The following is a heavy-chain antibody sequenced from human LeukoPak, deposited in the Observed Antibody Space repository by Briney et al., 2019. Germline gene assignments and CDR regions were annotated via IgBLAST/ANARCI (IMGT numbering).Heavy chain of an antibody. V-gene: IGHV6-1*01. Sequence: SQTLSLTCAISGDSVSRNRSAWNWIRQSPSRGLEWLGRTYYRSKWYDNYALSVKSRLTISADTSKNQFPLHLNSVTPEDMAVYYCARGDCSGGICNYDSAFDIWGQGTMATVSS. J-gene: IGHJ3*02. D-gene: IGHD2-15*01. CDR1: GDSVSRNRSA. CDR3: ARGDCSGGICNYDSAFDI. CDR2: TYYRSKWYD.